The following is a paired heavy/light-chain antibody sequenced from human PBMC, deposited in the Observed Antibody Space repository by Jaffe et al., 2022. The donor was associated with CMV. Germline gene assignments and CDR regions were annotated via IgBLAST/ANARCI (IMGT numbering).Light chain of an antibody. Sequence: QSALTQPPSASGSPGQSVTISCTGTSSDVGGYDYVSWYQQHPGEAPKLIIYEVTKRPSGVPDRFSGAKSGNTASLSVSGLQAEDEADYYCSSYAGDSWVFGGGTKLTVL. CDR2: EVT. J-gene: IGLJ3*02. CDR1: SSDVGGYDY. V-gene: IGLV2-8*01. CDR3: SSYAGDSWV.
Heavy chain of an antibody. CDR3: LRGGRYSNSYPDY. Sequence: EVQLVESGGGLVQPGGSLRLSCAASGFTLTGYWMHWVRQAPGKGLVWVSRISSGGSSRTYADSVRGRFTVSRDNAKNTLYLEMNSLRADDTAVYYCLRGGRYSNSYPDYWGQGALVTVSS. D-gene: IGHD5-12*01. CDR1: GFTLTGYW. CDR2: ISSGGSSR. J-gene: IGHJ4*02. V-gene: IGHV3-74*03.